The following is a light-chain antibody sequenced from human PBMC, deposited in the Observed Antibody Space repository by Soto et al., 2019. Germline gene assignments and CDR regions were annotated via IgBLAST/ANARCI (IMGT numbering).Light chain of an antibody. CDR1: QSVSSS. J-gene: IGKJ1*01. CDR3: QQYNKWPKT. CDR2: GAS. Sequence: EIVMTQSPATLSLSPGERATLSCRASQSVSSSLAWYQQRPGQAPRLLIYGASTRATGIPARFSGSGSGTEFTLTISSLQSEDFAVYYCQQYNKWPKTFGQGTKVEI. V-gene: IGKV3-15*01.